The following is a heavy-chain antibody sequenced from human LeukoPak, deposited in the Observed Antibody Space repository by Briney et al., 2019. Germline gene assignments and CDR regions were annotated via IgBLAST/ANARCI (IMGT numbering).Heavy chain of an antibody. J-gene: IGHJ5*02. Sequence: GGSLXXSCAASGFTFSSYSMNWVRQAPGKGLEWVSYISSSSSTIYYADSVKGRFTISRDNAKNSLYLQMNSLRAEDTAVYYCARDALYYYDSSGFNWFDPWGQGTLVTVSS. CDR2: ISSSSSTI. D-gene: IGHD3-22*01. V-gene: IGHV3-48*01. CDR1: GFTFSSYS. CDR3: ARDALYYYDSSGFNWFDP.